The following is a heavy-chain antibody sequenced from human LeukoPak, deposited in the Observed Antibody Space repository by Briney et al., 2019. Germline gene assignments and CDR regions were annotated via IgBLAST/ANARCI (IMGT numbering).Heavy chain of an antibody. CDR2: ISGSGGST. CDR1: GFTFSSYG. J-gene: IGHJ4*02. V-gene: IGHV3-23*01. D-gene: IGHD3-10*01. Sequence: PGGSLRLSCAASGFTFSSYGMNWVRQAPGKGLEWVSAISGSGGSTYYADSVKGRFTISRDNSKNTLYLQMNSLRAEDTAVYYCAKLRITMVRGARGGFDYWGQGTLVTVSS. CDR3: AKLRITMVRGARGGFDY.